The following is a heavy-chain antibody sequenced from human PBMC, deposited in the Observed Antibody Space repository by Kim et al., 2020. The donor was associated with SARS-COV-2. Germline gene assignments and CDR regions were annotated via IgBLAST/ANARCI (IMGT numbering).Heavy chain of an antibody. CDR1: GFTFSSYA. Sequence: GGSLRLSCAASGFTFSSYAMSWVRQAPGKGLEWVSAISGSGGSTYYADSVKGRFTISRDNSKNTLYLQMNSLRAEDTAVYYCAKGVHYYGSGSPDAFDIWGQGTMVTVSS. CDR3: AKGVHYYGSGSPDAFDI. J-gene: IGHJ3*02. V-gene: IGHV3-23*01. CDR2: ISGSGGST. D-gene: IGHD3-10*01.